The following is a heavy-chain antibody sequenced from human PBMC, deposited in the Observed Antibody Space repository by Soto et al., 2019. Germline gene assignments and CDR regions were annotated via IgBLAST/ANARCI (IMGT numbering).Heavy chain of an antibody. CDR3: ARDRITVSGYGVDV. D-gene: IGHD3-3*01. CDR1: GYTFTNYG. V-gene: IGHV1-18*01. Sequence: ASVKVSCKASGYTFTNYGISWVRQAPGQGLEWMGWISAYNGNTNYAQKLQGRVTMTTDTSTSTAYMELRSLRSDDAAVYYCARDRITVSGYGVDVWGQGTTVTVSS. CDR2: ISAYNGNT. J-gene: IGHJ6*02.